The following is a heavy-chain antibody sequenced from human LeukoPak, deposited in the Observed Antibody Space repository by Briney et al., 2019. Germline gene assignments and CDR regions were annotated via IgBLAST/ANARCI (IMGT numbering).Heavy chain of an antibody. V-gene: IGHV4-34*01. D-gene: IGHD3-3*01. CDR3: ARVGPTTSWSGYYAYFDY. J-gene: IGHJ4*02. CDR2: INHSGST. Sequence: SETLSLTCAVYGGSFSGYYWSWIRQPPGKGLEWIGEINHSGSTNYNPSLKSRVTISVDTSKNQFSLKLSSVTAADTAVYYCARVGPTTSWSGYYAYFDYWGQGTLVTVSS. CDR1: GGSFSGYY.